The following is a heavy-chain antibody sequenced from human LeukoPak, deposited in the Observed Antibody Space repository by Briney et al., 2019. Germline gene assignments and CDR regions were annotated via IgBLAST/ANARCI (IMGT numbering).Heavy chain of an antibody. D-gene: IGHD2-15*01. CDR2: ISGSDDGT. V-gene: IGHV3-23*01. J-gene: IGHJ4*02. CDR1: GFTFSTYA. Sequence: GGSLRLSCAASGFTFSTYAMSWVRQVPGKGLEWVSAISGSDDGTYYADSVKGRFTISRDNSRNTLYLQMNALRAEDTAVYFCAKSPVSSCRGSFCYPFDYWGQGNLVTVSS. CDR3: AKSPVSSCRGSFCYPFDY.